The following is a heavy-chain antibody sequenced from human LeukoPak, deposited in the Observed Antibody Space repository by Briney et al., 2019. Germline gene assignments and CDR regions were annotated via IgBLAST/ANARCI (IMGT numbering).Heavy chain of an antibody. D-gene: IGHD5-12*01. CDR2: IYYSGST. CDR1: GGSIRSSSYY. V-gene: IGHV4-39*07. J-gene: IGHJ4*02. Sequence: TSETLSLTCTVSGGSIRSSSYYWGWIRQPPGKGLEWIGSIYYSGSTYYNPSLKSRVTISVDTSKNQFSLKLSSVTAADTAVYYCARGSGGYDHYFDYWGQGTLVTVSS. CDR3: ARGSGGYDHYFDY.